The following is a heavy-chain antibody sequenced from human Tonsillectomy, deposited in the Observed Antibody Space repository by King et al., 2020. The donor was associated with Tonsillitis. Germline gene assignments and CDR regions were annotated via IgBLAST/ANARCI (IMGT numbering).Heavy chain of an antibody. CDR2: ISYDGSNR. CDR1: GFTFSSYA. D-gene: IGHD1-1*01. V-gene: IGHV3-30*04. CDR3: ARDLEVQNTISNFGTYYYYGMDV. J-gene: IGHJ6*02. Sequence: VQLVESGGGVVQPGRSLRLSCAASGFTFSSYAMHWVRQAPGKGLEWVAVISYDGSNRYYADSVKGRFTISRDNSKNTLYLQMNSLRPEDTAVFYCARDLEVQNTISNFGTYYYYGMDVWGQGTTVTVSS.